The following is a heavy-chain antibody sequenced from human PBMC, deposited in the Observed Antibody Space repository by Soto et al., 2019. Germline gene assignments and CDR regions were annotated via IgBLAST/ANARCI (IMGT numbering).Heavy chain of an antibody. CDR2: IVVGSGNT. Sequence: GASVKVSCKASGFTFTSSAVQWVRQARGQRLEWIGWIVVGSGNTNYAQKFQERVTITRDMSTSTAYMELSSLRSEDTAVYYCAADLYCSSTSCRSYYYYYYMDVWGKGTTVTVSS. CDR1: GFTFTSSA. J-gene: IGHJ6*03. V-gene: IGHV1-58*01. D-gene: IGHD2-2*01. CDR3: AADLYCSSTSCRSYYYYYYMDV.